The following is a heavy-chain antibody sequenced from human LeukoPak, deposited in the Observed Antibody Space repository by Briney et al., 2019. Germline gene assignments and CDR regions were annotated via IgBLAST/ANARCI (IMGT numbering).Heavy chain of an antibody. J-gene: IGHJ4*02. V-gene: IGHV1-18*01. CDR3: ARVYSTNYYGSGDRPFLFDY. CDR2: ISTYYGNT. D-gene: IGHD3-10*01. Sequence: ASVKVSCKASGYTFASYGFSWVRQAPGQGLEWMGWISTYYGNTNYAQKLQDRVTMTTDTSTSTAYMELTSLRADDTAVYYCARVYSTNYYGSGDRPFLFDYWGQGTVVTVSS. CDR1: GYTFASYG.